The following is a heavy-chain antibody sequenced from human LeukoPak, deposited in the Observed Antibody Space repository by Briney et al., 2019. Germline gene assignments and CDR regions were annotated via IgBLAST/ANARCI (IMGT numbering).Heavy chain of an antibody. D-gene: IGHD6-19*01. CDR2: IYYSGST. CDR3: ARDGRAGSLFAY. V-gene: IGHV4-39*07. CDR1: GGSISSSSYY. J-gene: IGHJ4*02. Sequence: SETLSLTCTVSGGSISSSSYYWGWVRQPPGKGLEWIGSIYYSGSTYYNPSLKSRVTISVDTSKNQFSLKLSSVTAADTAIYYCARDGRAGSLFAYWGQGTLVTVSS.